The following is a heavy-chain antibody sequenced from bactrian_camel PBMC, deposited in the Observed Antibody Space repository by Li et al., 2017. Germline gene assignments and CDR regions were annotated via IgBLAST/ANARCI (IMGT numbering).Heavy chain of an antibody. CDR2: IDRYGNT. Sequence: HVQLVESGGGSVQAGGSLRLSCAASGYTVGSGCMGWSRQAPGKERERVASIDRYGNTKYADSVKGRFTISLDGAKNALLLQMNSLKPDDTAMYYCAAARTSWCGGIYPYWGQGTQVTVS. D-gene: IGHD1*01. J-gene: IGHJ4*01. CDR1: GYTVGSGC. CDR3: AAARTSWCGGIYPY. V-gene: IGHV3S55*01.